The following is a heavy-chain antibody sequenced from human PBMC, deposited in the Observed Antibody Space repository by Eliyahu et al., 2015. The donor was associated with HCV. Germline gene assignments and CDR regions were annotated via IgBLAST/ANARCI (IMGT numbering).Heavy chain of an antibody. J-gene: IGHJ4*02. CDR3: TTWDSSGYYLNY. CDR2: IRSKANSYAT. Sequence: VQLVESGGGLVQPGGSLXXPXXASGXXFRGSAMHWVRQASGKGLEWVGRIRSKANSYATAYAASVKGRFTISRDDSKNTAYLQMNSLKTEDTAVYYCTTWDSSGYYLNYWGQGTLVTVSS. CDR1: GXXFRGSA. D-gene: IGHD3-22*01. V-gene: IGHV3-73*02.